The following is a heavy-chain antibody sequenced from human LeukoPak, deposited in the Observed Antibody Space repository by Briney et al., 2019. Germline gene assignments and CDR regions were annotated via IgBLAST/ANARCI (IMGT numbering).Heavy chain of an antibody. Sequence: SETLSLTCAVYGGPFSGYHWSWIRQPPGKGLEWIGEINHSGSTNYNPSLKSRVTISVDTSKNQFSLKLSSVTAADTAVYYCARDGYYYGSGSYPFDPWGQGTLVTVSS. V-gene: IGHV4-34*01. CDR1: GGPFSGYH. D-gene: IGHD3-10*01. CDR3: ARDGYYYGSGSYPFDP. J-gene: IGHJ5*02. CDR2: INHSGST.